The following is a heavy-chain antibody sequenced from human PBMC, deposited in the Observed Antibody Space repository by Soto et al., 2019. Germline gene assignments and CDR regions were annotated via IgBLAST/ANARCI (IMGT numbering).Heavy chain of an antibody. J-gene: IGHJ6*02. CDR3: ARGEGVGFLEWLPYYYGMDV. CDR2: ISAYNGNT. Sequence: GASVKVSCKASGYTFTSYGISWVRQAPGQGLEWMGWISAYNGNTNYAQKLQGRVTMTTDTSTSTAYMELRSLRSDDTAVYYCARGEGVGFLEWLPYYYGMDVWGQGTTVTVSS. CDR1: GYTFTSYG. D-gene: IGHD3-3*01. V-gene: IGHV1-18*04.